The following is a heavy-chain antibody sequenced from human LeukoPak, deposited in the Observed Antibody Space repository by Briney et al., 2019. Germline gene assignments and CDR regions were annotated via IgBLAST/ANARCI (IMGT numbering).Heavy chain of an antibody. CDR2: IKPDGSEK. V-gene: IGHV3-7*01. Sequence: GGSLRLSCSASGFSFSNFWMNWVRQAPGKGLEWVAIIKPDGSEKNYVDSVKGRFTISRDNAKNTLFLQMSSLRGDDTAVYYCATDHWGPRSWGQGTLVTVSS. CDR1: GFSFSNFW. CDR3: ATDHWGPRS. D-gene: IGHD7-27*01. J-gene: IGHJ5*02.